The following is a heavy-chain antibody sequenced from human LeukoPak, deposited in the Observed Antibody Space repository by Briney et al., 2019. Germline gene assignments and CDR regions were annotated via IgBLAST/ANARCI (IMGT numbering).Heavy chain of an antibody. J-gene: IGHJ3*02. D-gene: IGHD4-17*01. CDR1: GYTFTSYY. V-gene: IGHV1-46*01. CDR2: INPSGGST. CDR3: ARDLDRDYGLGAFDI. Sequence: GASVKVSCKASGYTFTSYYMHWVRQARGQGLEWMGRINPSGGSTSYAQKFQGRVTMTRDTSISTAYMELSRLRSDDTAVYSCARDLDRDYGLGAFDIWGQGTMVTVSS.